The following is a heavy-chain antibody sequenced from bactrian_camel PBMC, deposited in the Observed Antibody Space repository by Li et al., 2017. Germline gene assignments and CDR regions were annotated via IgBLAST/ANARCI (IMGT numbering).Heavy chain of an antibody. V-gene: IGHV3S25*01. CDR2: INNAGDNT. D-gene: IGHD5*01. J-gene: IGHJ6*01. Sequence: QLVESGGGLVQPGGSLRLSCAASGFPFSGKWMHWIRQAPGKGLEWVSAINNAGDNTVYADSVKGRSTISRDNAKNTVYQEMNSLIPEDTAVYYCVRDLGTTGWYFDNWGQGTQVTVS. CDR3: VRDLGTTGWYFDN. CDR1: GFPFSGKW.